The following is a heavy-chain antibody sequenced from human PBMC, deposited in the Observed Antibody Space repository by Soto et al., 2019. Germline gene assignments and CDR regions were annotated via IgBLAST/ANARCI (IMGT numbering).Heavy chain of an antibody. CDR3: AKDRAHSSGGNRRYYYYYGMDV. CDR1: GFTFSSYA. J-gene: IGHJ6*02. CDR2: ISGSGGST. Sequence: GGSLRLSCAASGFTFSSYAMSWVRQAPGKGLEWVSAISGSGGSTYYADSVKGRFTISRVNSKNTLYLQMNSLRAEDTAVYYCAKDRAHSSGGNRRYYYYYGMDVWGQGTTVTVSS. V-gene: IGHV3-23*01. D-gene: IGHD6-19*01.